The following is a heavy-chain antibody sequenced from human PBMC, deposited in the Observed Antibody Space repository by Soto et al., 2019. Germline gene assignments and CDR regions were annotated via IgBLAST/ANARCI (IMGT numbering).Heavy chain of an antibody. CDR1: GGSISSGGYY. CDR2: IYYSGST. Sequence: PSETLSLTCTVSGGSISSGGYYWSWIRQHPGKGLEWIGYIYYSGSTYYNPSLKSRVTISVDTSKNQFSLKLSSVTAADTAVYYCARDYGSSGYYWDYWGQGTLVTVSS. J-gene: IGHJ4*02. D-gene: IGHD3-22*01. V-gene: IGHV4-31*03. CDR3: ARDYGSSGYYWDY.